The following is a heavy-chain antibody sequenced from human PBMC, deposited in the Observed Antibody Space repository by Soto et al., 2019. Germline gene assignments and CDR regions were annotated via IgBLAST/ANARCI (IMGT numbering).Heavy chain of an antibody. CDR1: GFTFSSYW. Sequence: EVQLVESGGGLVQPGGSLRLSCAASGFTFSSYWMSWVRQAPGKGLEWVANIKQDGSEKYYVDSVKGRFTISRDNAKNSLYLQMNSLRAEDTAVYYCARNFTYYDFWSGDYPSYFDYWGQGTLVTVSS. CDR3: ARNFTYYDFWSGDYPSYFDY. CDR2: IKQDGSEK. V-gene: IGHV3-7*05. D-gene: IGHD3-3*01. J-gene: IGHJ4*02.